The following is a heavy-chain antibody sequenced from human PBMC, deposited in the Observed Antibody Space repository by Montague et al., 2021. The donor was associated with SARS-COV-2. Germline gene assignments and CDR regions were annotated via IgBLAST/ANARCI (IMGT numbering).Heavy chain of an antibody. V-gene: IGHV3-48*04. CDR3: VRDPATGMDV. CDR1: GFTFSDYG. Sequence: SLRLSCAASGFTFSDYGINWVRQAPGMGLEWFSYISATSRTTYYXDSVKGRFTVSRDNAKNSLYLQMNSLRAEDTALYYCVRDPATGMDVWGLGTMVTVSS. CDR2: ISATSRTT. J-gene: IGHJ6*02.